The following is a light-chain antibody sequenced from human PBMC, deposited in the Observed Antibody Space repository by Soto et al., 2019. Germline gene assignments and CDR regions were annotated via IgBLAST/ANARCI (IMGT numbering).Light chain of an antibody. Sequence: EIVMTQYPATLSVSPGERYTLSCMASQSVSSNLAWYQQKPGQSPRLLIYGASTRATGIPARFSGSGSGTEFTLTISSLQSEDFAVYYCQPYNNWPRTVGQVTKVEIK. CDR2: GAS. J-gene: IGKJ1*01. CDR1: QSVSSN. V-gene: IGKV3-15*01. CDR3: QPYNNWPRT.